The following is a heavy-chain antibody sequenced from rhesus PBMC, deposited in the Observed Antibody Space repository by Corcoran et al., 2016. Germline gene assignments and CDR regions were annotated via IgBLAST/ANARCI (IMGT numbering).Heavy chain of an antibody. CDR3: ARRPSGYYFDY. CDR2: INGNSGST. J-gene: IGHJ4*01. V-gene: IGHV4-80*01. CDR1: GGPFSSYW. Sequence: VQLQESGPGLVKPSETLSLPCAVSGGPFSSYWWGWIRQPPGKGLEWIGEINGNSGSTNSNPSLKSRVTISKDASKNQFSLKLSSVTAADTAVYYCARRPSGYYFDYWGQGVLVTVSS. D-gene: IGHD5-24*01.